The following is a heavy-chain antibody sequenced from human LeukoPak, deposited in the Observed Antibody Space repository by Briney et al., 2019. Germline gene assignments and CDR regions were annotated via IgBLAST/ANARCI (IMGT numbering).Heavy chain of an antibody. Sequence: GGSLRLSCAAYGFTFSGSARHWVRPASGKGREWVVRIRSKDNSYATAYAASVKGRFTTSRDHSKNTVYLQMNSLKTEDTAVYYSTRPGLAAAATPAYYYYYIDVWGKGTTVTVSS. D-gene: IGHD6-13*01. J-gene: IGHJ6*03. CDR1: GFTFSGSA. CDR2: IRSKDNSYAT. V-gene: IGHV3-73*01. CDR3: TRPGLAAAATPAYYYYYIDV.